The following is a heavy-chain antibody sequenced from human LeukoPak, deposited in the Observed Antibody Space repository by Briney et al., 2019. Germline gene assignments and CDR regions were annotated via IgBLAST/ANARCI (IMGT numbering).Heavy chain of an antibody. V-gene: IGHV1-69*13. CDR3: ARDDGYKFGEFDY. D-gene: IGHD5-24*01. CDR2: IIPSFGTA. CDR1: GCTFSSYA. Sequence: SVKVSCKASGCTFSSYAISWVRQAPGQGLEWMGGIIPSFGTANYAQKFQGRVTITADESTSTAYMELSSLRSEDTAVYYCARDDGYKFGEFDYWGQGTLVTVSS. J-gene: IGHJ4*02.